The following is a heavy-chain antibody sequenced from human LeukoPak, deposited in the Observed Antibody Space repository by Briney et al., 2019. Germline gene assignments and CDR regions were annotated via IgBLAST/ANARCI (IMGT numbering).Heavy chain of an antibody. V-gene: IGHV4-4*07. J-gene: IGHJ6*03. Sequence: SETLSLTCTVSGGSISSYYWSWIRQPAGKGLEWIGRIYTSGSTNYNPSLKSRVTMSVDTSKNQFSLTLSSVTAADTAVYYCARCPIPRYSSSWDYYYYYMDAWGKGTTVTVSS. CDR1: GGSISSYY. CDR2: IYTSGST. D-gene: IGHD6-13*01. CDR3: ARCPIPRYSSSWDYYYYYMDA.